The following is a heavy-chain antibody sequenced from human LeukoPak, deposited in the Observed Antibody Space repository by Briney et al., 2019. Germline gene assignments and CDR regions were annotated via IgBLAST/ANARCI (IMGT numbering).Heavy chain of an antibody. CDR2: IRGSAGTT. CDR3: ARDFYCSRTSCYAPSFDY. Sequence: GGSLRLSCAASGFTFSTYTMAWVRQAPGKGLEWVSSIRGSAGTTYYGDSVKGRFTVSRDNSKNTLFLQMKSLRAEDTAVYYCARDFYCSRTSCYAPSFDYWGQGTLVTVSS. D-gene: IGHD2-2*01. CDR1: GFTFSTYT. V-gene: IGHV3-23*01. J-gene: IGHJ4*02.